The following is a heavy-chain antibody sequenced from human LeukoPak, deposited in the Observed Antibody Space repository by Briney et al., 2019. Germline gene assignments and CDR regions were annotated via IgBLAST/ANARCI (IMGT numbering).Heavy chain of an antibody. J-gene: IGHJ4*02. CDR1: GFTFSSYA. CDR2: ISYDGSNK. D-gene: IGHD6-13*01. V-gene: IGHV3-30-3*01. Sequence: PGGSLRLSCAASGFTFSSYAMHWVRQAPGKGLEWVAVISYDGSNKYYADSVKGRFTISRDNSKNTLYLQMNSLRAEDTAVYYCARGKHSSSWSLFYFDYWGQGTLVTVSS. CDR3: ARGKHSSSWSLFYFDY.